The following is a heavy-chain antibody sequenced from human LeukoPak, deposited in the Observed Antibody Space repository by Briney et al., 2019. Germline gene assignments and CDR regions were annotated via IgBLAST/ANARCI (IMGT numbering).Heavy chain of an antibody. Sequence: GGSLRLSCAASGFTFSSYSMNWVRQAPGKGLEWVSSISSSSSYIYYADSVKGRFTISRDNAKNSLYLQMNSLRAEDTAVYYCARLWVSSAANDYWGQGTLVTVSS. J-gene: IGHJ4*02. V-gene: IGHV3-21*01. CDR2: ISSSSSYI. CDR1: GFTFSSYS. D-gene: IGHD2-2*01. CDR3: ARLWVSSAANDY.